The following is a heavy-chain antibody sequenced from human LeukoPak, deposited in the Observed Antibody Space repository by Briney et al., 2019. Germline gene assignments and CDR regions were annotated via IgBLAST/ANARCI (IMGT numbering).Heavy chain of an antibody. D-gene: IGHD3-10*02. Sequence: PGGSLRLSFAASGFTFSFHGIHWVRQAPGKGLEWVAVISDDGSTKYYSDSVKGRFTVSRDNSKDTLYLQMNSLTTEDTAVYYCAKDRYYDIRGRLDPWGQGTLVTVSS. CDR1: GFTFSFHG. CDR3: AKDRYYDIRGRLDP. V-gene: IGHV3-30*18. CDR2: ISDDGSTK. J-gene: IGHJ5*02.